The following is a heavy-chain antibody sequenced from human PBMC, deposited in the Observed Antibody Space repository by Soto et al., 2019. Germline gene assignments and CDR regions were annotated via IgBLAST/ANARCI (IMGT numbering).Heavy chain of an antibody. Sequence: QVQLVESGGGVVQPGRSLRLSCAASGFAFSSYGMHWVRQAPGKGPEWVAVIWYDGSNKYYADSVKGRFTISRDNSKNTLYLQMNSLRAEDTALYYCARSGDFEYYYAMDVWGQGTTVNVSS. CDR1: GFAFSSYG. V-gene: IGHV3-33*01. CDR2: IWYDGSNK. D-gene: IGHD4-17*01. J-gene: IGHJ6*02. CDR3: ARSGDFEYYYAMDV.